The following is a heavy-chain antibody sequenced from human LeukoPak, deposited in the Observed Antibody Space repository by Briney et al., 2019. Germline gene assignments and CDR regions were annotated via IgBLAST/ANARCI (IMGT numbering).Heavy chain of an antibody. CDR3: VRALWGARSFDY. V-gene: IGHV3-48*03. CDR2: ISSSGSTI. D-gene: IGHD7-27*01. J-gene: IGHJ4*02. CDR1: GFTFSSYE. Sequence: PGGSLRLSCAASGFTFSSYEMNWVRQAPGKGLEWVSYISSSGSTIYYADSVKGRFTISRDNAKNSLYLQMNSLRAEDTAVYYCVRALWGARSFDYWGQGTLVTVSS.